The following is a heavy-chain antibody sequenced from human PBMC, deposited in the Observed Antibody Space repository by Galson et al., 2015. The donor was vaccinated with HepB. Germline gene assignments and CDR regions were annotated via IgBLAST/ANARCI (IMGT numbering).Heavy chain of an antibody. V-gene: IGHV1-69*13. CDR2: IIPIFGTA. CDR1: GGTFSSYA. Sequence: SVKVSCKASGGTFSSYAISWVRQAPGQGLEWMGGIIPIFGTANYAQKFQGRVTITADESTSTAYMELCSLRSEDTAVYYCARGTYDCVGGSCYSESSYYYYGMDVWGQGTTVTVSS. D-gene: IGHD2-15*01. J-gene: IGHJ6*02. CDR3: ARGTYDCVGGSCYSESSYYYYGMDV.